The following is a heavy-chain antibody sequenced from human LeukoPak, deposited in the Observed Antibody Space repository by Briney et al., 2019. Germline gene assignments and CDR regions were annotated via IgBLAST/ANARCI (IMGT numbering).Heavy chain of an antibody. CDR1: GASISKDY. Sequence: SETLSLTCTVSGASISKDYWAWIRQPPGKGLEWIGYIHPSGSTRYNASLKSRPTISIDTSNNQFSLELTSVTSADTAVYYCARSTPGSGWFLYYWGQGTPVTVSS. D-gene: IGHD6-19*01. CDR3: ARSTPGSGWFLYY. J-gene: IGHJ4*02. V-gene: IGHV4-59*01. CDR2: IHPSGST.